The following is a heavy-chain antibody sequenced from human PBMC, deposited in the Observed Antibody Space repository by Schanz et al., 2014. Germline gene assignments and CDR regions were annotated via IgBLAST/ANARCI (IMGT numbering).Heavy chain of an antibody. CDR2: IGVDGTTT. CDR3: AKYRGYYRVSGSYRELEY. CDR1: GFTFSSYA. Sequence: EVQLVESGGGLVQPGGSLRLSCAASGFTFSSYAMSWVRQAPGKGLLWVSVIGVDGTTTYYADSVKGRFTISRDNSKNTLYLQMNSLRPEDTAVYYCAKYRGYYRVSGSYRELEYWGQGTLVTVSS. V-gene: IGHV3-23*04. D-gene: IGHD3-10*01. J-gene: IGHJ4*02.